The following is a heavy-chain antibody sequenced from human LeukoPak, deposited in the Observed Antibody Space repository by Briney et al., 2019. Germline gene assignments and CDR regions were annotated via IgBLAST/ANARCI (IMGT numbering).Heavy chain of an antibody. CDR1: GFTFSSYS. CDR2: ISYDASNE. Sequence: GGSLRLSCAASGFTFSSYSMNWVRQAPGKGLEWVAVISYDASNEKYADSVKGRFTISRDNSKNMLNLQMNSLRPEDTALYYCARDLRYCSSISCSNWGQGTLVTVSS. CDR3: ARDLRYCSSISCSN. J-gene: IGHJ4*02. V-gene: IGHV3-30*03. D-gene: IGHD2-2*01.